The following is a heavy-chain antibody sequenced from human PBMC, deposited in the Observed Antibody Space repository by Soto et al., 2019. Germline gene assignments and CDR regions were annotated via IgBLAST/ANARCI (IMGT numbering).Heavy chain of an antibody. D-gene: IGHD2-15*01. CDR2: IIPTFGTP. Sequence: QVQLVQSGTVVQRRGSSVKVSCQASGGTFSSHGMAWVRQAPGQGLEWMGGIIPTFGTPTYAPKFQGRVTITADKSTNTAYMELSSLRSEDTGVHYCASERRAQYLDFWGQGTLIIVSS. CDR3: ASERRAQYLDF. CDR1: GGTFSSHG. V-gene: IGHV1-69*06. J-gene: IGHJ4*02.